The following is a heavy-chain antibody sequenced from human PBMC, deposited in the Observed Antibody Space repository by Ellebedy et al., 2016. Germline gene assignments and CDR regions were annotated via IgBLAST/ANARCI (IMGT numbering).Heavy chain of an antibody. CDR2: INPSGGST. Sequence: ASVKVSXXASGYTFTSYYMHWVRQAPGQGLEWMGIINPSGGSTSYAQKFQGRVTMTRDTSTHTAYMDLRSLRSDDTAMYYCAKTSGWGYGENWGQGTLVTVSS. CDR3: AKTSGWGYGEN. J-gene: IGHJ4*02. CDR1: GYTFTSYY. D-gene: IGHD3-10*01. V-gene: IGHV1-46*01.